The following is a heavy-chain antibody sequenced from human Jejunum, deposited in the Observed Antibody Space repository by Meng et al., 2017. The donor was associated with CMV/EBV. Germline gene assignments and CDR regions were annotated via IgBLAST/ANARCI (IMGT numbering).Heavy chain of an antibody. D-gene: IGHD6-13*01. J-gene: IGHJ4*02. Sequence: SRTSSPVGVGWIRQPTGKALEWLAFIYWDDDKRYNPSLKNRVTITKDAPRQEVVLTMTNMDPADTATYFCVHRKDYSGNWNGGSADFWGQGALVTVSS. CDR3: VHRKDYSGNWNGGSADF. CDR1: SRTSSPVG. V-gene: IGHV2-5*02. CDR2: IYWDDDK.